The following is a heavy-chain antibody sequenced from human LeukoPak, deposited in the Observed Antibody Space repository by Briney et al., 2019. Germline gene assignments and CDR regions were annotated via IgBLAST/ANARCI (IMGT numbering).Heavy chain of an antibody. CDR2: IYHSGST. J-gene: IGHJ4*02. CDR1: GGSISSSNW. CDR3: ARKGKYFDWLLTHYYFDY. Sequence: SETLSLTCAVSGGSISSSNWWSWVRQPPGKGLEWIGEIYHSGSTNYNPSLKSRVTISVDKSKNQFSLKLSSVTAADTAVYYCARKGKYFDWLLTHYYFDYWGQGTLVTVSS. V-gene: IGHV4-4*02. D-gene: IGHD3-9*01.